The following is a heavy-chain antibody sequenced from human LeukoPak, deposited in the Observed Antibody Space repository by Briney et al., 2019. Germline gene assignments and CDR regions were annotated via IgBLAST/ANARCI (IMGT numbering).Heavy chain of an antibody. CDR1: GFTFSKYS. Sequence: GGSLRLSCAASGFTFSKYSMNWVRQAPGKELEWVSCISSSGSYIYYADSVKGRFTVSRDNDKNSLYLQMNSLRPDDKAVYYCASLHDIVVIPDATIDYWGQGTLVTVSS. CDR2: ISSSGSYI. J-gene: IGHJ4*02. D-gene: IGHD2-2*01. V-gene: IGHV3-21*01. CDR3: ASLHDIVVIPDATIDY.